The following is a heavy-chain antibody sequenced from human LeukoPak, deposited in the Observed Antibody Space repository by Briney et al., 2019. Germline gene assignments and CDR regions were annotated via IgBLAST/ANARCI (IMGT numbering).Heavy chain of an antibody. CDR2: INHSGST. CDR3: TISFVGGATDY. CDR1: GGSFSGYY. V-gene: IGHV4-34*01. D-gene: IGHD2-21*01. Sequence: PSETLSLTCALYGGSFSGYYWSWIRQPPGKGLEWIGEINHSGSTNYNSSLKSRVTISVDTSKNQFSLKLSSVTAAGTAVYYCTISFVGGATDYWGQGTLVTVSS. J-gene: IGHJ4*02.